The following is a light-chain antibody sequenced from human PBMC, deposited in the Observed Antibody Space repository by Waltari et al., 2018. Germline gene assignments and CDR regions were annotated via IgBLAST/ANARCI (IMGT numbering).Light chain of an antibody. J-gene: IGLJ1*01. Sequence: QSALTQPASVSGSPGQSITISCTGTTHDVGRYNYVSWYHHLPGKALKLIFFGGLLRPSGVSNLFPGSMSGSPASLTISGLRADDAGDYYCHSFTDSNTFNFVFGPGTTVIVL. CDR2: GGL. CDR1: THDVGRYNY. V-gene: IGLV2-14*01. CDR3: HSFTDSNTFNFV.